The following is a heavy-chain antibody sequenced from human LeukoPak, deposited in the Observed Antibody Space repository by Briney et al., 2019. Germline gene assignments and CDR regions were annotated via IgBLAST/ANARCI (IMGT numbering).Heavy chain of an antibody. CDR3: ARGLFGSGSLLY. CDR2: INPNSGGT. J-gene: IGHJ4*02. CDR1: GYTFTGYY. V-gene: IGHV1-2*02. Sequence: ASVKVSCKASGYTFTGYYMHWVRQAHGQGLEWMGWINPNSGGTNYAQKFQGRVTMTRATSISTADMELSSLRSDDTAVYYCARGLFGSGSLLYWGQGTLVTVSS. D-gene: IGHD3-10*01.